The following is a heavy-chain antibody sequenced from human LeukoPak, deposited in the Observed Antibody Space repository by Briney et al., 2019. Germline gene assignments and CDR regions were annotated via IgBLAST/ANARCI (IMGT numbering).Heavy chain of an antibody. CDR3: ARGRITMVRGVFRGGWFDP. D-gene: IGHD3-10*01. Sequence: GGSLRLSCAVSGFTFSRHDMHWVRQATGRGLEWVSTIGTAGDTYYPGSVRGRFTISRENVKNSLYLEMNSLRAGDTAVYYCARGRITMVRGVFRGGWFDPWGLGTLVTVSS. V-gene: IGHV3-13*01. CDR1: GFTFSRHD. CDR2: IGTAGDT. J-gene: IGHJ5*02.